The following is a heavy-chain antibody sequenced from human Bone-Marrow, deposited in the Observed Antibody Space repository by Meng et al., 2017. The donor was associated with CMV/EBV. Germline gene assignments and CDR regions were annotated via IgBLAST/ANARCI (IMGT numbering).Heavy chain of an antibody. CDR2: ISGSGGST. CDR1: GFTFSSYA. CDR3: VKGGSTTSYYYGMDV. V-gene: IGHV3-23*01. D-gene: IGHD2-2*01. J-gene: IGHJ6*02. Sequence: GGSLRLSCAASGFTFSSYAMSWVRQAPGKGLEWVSAISGSGGSTYYADSVKGRFTISRDNSKNTLYLQMNSLRVEDTAVYYCVKGGSTTSYYYGMDVWGQGTSVTLSS.